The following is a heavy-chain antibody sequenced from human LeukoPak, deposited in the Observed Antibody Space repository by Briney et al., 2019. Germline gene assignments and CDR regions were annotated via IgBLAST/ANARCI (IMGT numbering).Heavy chain of an antibody. CDR1: GYTFTAQF. CDR3: ARVGCSSTSCYSWEGWFDP. Sequence: ASVKVSCKASGYTFTAQFLHWVRQAPGQGLEWMGWISAYNGNTNYAQKLQGRVTMTTDTSTSTAYMELRSLRSDDTAVYYCARVGCSSTSCYSWEGWFDPWGQGTLVTVSS. CDR2: ISAYNGNT. J-gene: IGHJ5*02. D-gene: IGHD2-2*01. V-gene: IGHV1-18*01.